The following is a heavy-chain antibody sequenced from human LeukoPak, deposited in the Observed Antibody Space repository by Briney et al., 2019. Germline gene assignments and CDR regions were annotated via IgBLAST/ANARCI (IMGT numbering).Heavy chain of an antibody. CDR1: GFTFSSYA. J-gene: IGHJ4*02. CDR3: AGHHQAYSRTY. V-gene: IGHV3-23*01. CDR2: ISGSGGST. Sequence: GGSLRLSCAASGFTFSSYAMSWVRQAPGKGLEWVSAISGSGGSTYYADSVKGRFTISRDNAKDTLYLQMNSLRAEDTAVYYCAGHHQAYSRTYWGQGTLVTVSS. D-gene: IGHD6-13*01.